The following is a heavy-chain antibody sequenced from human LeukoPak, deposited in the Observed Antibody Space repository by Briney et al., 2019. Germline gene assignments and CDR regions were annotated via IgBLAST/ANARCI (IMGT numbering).Heavy chain of an antibody. J-gene: IGHJ4*02. CDR1: GFTFSSYA. CDR2: IWYDGSNK. V-gene: IGHV3-33*08. D-gene: IGHD6-13*01. Sequence: GGSLRLSCAASGFTFSSYAMSWVRQAPGKGLEWVAVIWYDGSNKYYADSVKGRFTISRDNSKNTLYLQMNSLRAEDTAVYYCARDFDSSSWYPDYWGQGTLVTVSS. CDR3: ARDFDSSSWYPDY.